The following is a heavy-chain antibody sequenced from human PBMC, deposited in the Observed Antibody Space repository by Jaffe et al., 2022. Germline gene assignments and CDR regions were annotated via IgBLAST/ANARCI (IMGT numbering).Heavy chain of an antibody. D-gene: IGHD3-3*01. CDR1: GFTFSSYS. CDR2: ISSSSSYI. CDR3: ARDGVTIFGGVPAPVTPFDY. Sequence: EVQLVESGGGLVKPGGSLRLSCAASGFTFSSYSMNWVRQAPGKGLEWVSSISSSSSYIYYADSVKGRFTISRDNAKNSLYLQMNSLRAEDTAVYYCARDGVTIFGGVPAPVTPFDYWGQGTLVTVSS. J-gene: IGHJ4*02. V-gene: IGHV3-21*01.